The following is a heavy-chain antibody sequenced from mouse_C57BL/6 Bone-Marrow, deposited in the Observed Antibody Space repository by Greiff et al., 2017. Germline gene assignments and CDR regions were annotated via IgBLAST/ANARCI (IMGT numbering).Heavy chain of an antibody. J-gene: IGHJ2*01. V-gene: IGHV5-2*01. CDR2: INSDGGST. CDR1: EYEFPSPD. CDR3: ARLYYGNYND. D-gene: IGHD2-1*01. Sequence: EVKLVASGGGLVQPGESLKLSCESNEYEFPSPDMSWVRKTPEKRLELVAAINSDGGSTYYPDTMERRFIISRDNTKKTLYLLMSSLRSEDTALYYCARLYYGNYNDWGQGTTLTVSS.